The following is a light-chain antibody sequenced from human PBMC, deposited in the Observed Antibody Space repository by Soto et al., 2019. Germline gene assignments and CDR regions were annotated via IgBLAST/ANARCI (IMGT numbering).Light chain of an antibody. CDR1: QSVLYSSTNRNY. CDR2: WAS. Sequence: MVMTQFPDSLAVSLGERATINCKSSQSVLYSSTNRNYLAWYQQKSGQPPKLLIYWASTRESGVPDRFSGSGSGTDFTLTISSLQAEDVAVYCCQQHYSSPLTFGGGTKVDIK. CDR3: QQHYSSPLT. J-gene: IGKJ4*01. V-gene: IGKV4-1*01.